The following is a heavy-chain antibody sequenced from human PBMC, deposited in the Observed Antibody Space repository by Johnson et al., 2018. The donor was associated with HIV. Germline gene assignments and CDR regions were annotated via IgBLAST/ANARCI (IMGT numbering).Heavy chain of an antibody. V-gene: IGHV3-66*02. CDR3: ARGGGCGGDCYSGYDAFDI. CDR1: GFTVSSNY. CDR2: TISGRAGRT. Sequence: VQLVESGGGLVNPGGSLRLSCAASGFTVSSNYMSWVRQAPGKGLQWVSTISGRAGRTDYADSVKGRFTLSRDNSKNTVYLQMNSLRPYDTAVYYCARGGGCGGDCYSGYDAFDIWGQGTMVTVSS. D-gene: IGHD2-21*01. J-gene: IGHJ3*02.